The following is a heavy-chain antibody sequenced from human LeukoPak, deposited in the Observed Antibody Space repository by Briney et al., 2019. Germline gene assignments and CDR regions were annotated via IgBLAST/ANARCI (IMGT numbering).Heavy chain of an antibody. CDR1: GFTFSSYG. V-gene: IGHV3-33*01. CDR3: VRGESSSWNA. J-gene: IGHJ5*02. D-gene: IGHD6-13*01. CDR2: IWYDGSNK. Sequence: PGRSLRLSCAASGFTFSSYGMHWVRKAPGKGLEWVAVIWYDGSNKYYADSVKGRFTITRDNAKNTLYLQMNSLRGEDTAVYYCVRGESSSWNAWGQGSLVIVSS.